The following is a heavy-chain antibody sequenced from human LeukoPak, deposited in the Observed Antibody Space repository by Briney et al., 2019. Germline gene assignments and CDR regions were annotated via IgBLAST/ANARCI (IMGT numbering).Heavy chain of an antibody. V-gene: IGHV3-43D*03. CDR2: VSWDGGYT. D-gene: IGHD3-22*01. CDR1: GFTLDDYA. J-gene: IGHJ6*03. Sequence: GGSLRLSCAASGFTLDDYAMHWVRQPPGKGLEWVSLVSWDGGYTSYSDSVKGRFTISRDNNEDSLYLQTNSLRAEDTALYFCAKDLYSYDSTWHYMDVWGKGTTVTVSS. CDR3: AKDLYSYDSTWHYMDV.